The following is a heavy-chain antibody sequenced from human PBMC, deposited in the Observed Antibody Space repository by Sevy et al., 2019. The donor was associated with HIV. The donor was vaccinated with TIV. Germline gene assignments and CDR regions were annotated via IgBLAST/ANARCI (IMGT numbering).Heavy chain of an antibody. J-gene: IGHJ4*02. Sequence: SDTLSLTCTVSDGSINIYYWSWIRQPPGKGLEWIGYIYYSGSTNYNPSLKSRVTISVDTSKNQFSLKLRSVTAADTAVYYCARVGFNWNDVDYWGQGTLVTVS. CDR3: ARVGFNWNDVDY. CDR1: DGSINIYY. V-gene: IGHV4-59*01. D-gene: IGHD1-20*01. CDR2: IYYSGST.